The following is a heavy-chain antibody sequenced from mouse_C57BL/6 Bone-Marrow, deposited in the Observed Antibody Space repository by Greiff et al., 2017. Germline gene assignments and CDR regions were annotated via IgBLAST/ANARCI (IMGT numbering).Heavy chain of an antibody. Sequence: VQLQQSGAELVRPGASVKLSCTASGFNIKDDYMHWVKQRPEQGLEWIGWIDPENGDTEYASKFQGKATITADKSSTTAYLQRSSLTSEDTAVYYCTSENYYWGWGKGTTLTAAS. CDR1: GFNIKDDY. J-gene: IGHJ2*01. CDR3: TSENYYWG. D-gene: IGHD2-1*01. CDR2: IDPENGDT. V-gene: IGHV14-4*01.